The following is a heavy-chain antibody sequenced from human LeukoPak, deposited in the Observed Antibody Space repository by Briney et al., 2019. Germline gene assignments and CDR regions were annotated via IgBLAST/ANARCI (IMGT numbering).Heavy chain of an antibody. D-gene: IGHD3-22*01. J-gene: IGHJ4*02. CDR3: ARPSSGFHF. CDR2: IRTKVDSYAT. Sequence: AGSLRLSCAASGFILSDFAMHWVRQASGKGLEWVGRIRTKVDSYATTYAASVKGRFTVSRDDSKNTAYLEMNSLKSEDTAVYYCARPSSGFHFWGQGTLVTVSS. V-gene: IGHV3-73*01. CDR1: GFILSDFA.